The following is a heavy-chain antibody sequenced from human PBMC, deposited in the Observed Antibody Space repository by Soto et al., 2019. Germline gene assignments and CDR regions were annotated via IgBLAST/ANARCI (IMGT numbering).Heavy chain of an antibody. V-gene: IGHV1-69*01. D-gene: IGHD3-22*01. Sequence: QVQLVQSGAEVKKPGSSVKVSCKASGGTFSSYAISWVRQAPGQGLEWMGGIIPIFGTANYAQKFQGRVTITADESTSTADMELSSLRSEDTAVYYCARNQLNYYDSSGYYQLDYWGQGTLVTVSS. CDR3: ARNQLNYYDSSGYYQLDY. J-gene: IGHJ4*02. CDR2: IIPIFGTA. CDR1: GGTFSSYA.